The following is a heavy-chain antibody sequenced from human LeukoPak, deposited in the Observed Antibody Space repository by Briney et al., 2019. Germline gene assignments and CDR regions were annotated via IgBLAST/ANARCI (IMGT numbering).Heavy chain of an antibody. CDR2: ISSSGSTI. Sequence: GGSLRLSCAASGFTFSSYEMNWVRQAPGKGLEWVSYISSSGSTIYYADSVKGRFTISRDNAKNSLYLQMNNLRAGDTAVYYCAKDGKRITMIGVVRRGHYLDYWGQGTLVTVSS. CDR3: AKDGKRITMIGVVRRGHYLDY. D-gene: IGHD3-22*01. CDR1: GFTFSSYE. V-gene: IGHV3-48*03. J-gene: IGHJ4*02.